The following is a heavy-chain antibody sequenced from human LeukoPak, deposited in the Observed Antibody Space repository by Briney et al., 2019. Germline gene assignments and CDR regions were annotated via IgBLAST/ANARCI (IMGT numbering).Heavy chain of an antibody. Sequence: GASVKVSCKASGYTFPSYFMHWVRQAPGQGLEWMGIINPTGGSTTYAQKFQGRVAMTRDTSTSTVYMELSSLRSDDTAVYYCAEGWLAETMVVTPYNYSGQGTLVTVSS. CDR2: INPTGGST. D-gene: IGHD4-23*01. CDR3: AEGWLAETMVVTPYNY. CDR1: GYTFPSYF. V-gene: IGHV1-46*01. J-gene: IGHJ4*02.